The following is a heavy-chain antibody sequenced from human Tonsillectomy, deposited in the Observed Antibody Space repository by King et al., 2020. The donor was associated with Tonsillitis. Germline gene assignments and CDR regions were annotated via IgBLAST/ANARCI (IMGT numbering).Heavy chain of an antibody. Sequence: QLVQSGGGLVKPGGSLRLSCAASGFTFSSYSMNWVRQAPGKGLEWVSSISSSSSYIYYADSVKGRFTISRDNAKNSLYLQMNSLRAEDTAVYYCARDLSYCGGDCSPYGMDVWGQGTTVTVSS. CDR3: ARDLSYCGGDCSPYGMDV. J-gene: IGHJ6*02. CDR2: ISSSSSYI. D-gene: IGHD2-21*02. V-gene: IGHV3-21*01. CDR1: GFTFSSYS.